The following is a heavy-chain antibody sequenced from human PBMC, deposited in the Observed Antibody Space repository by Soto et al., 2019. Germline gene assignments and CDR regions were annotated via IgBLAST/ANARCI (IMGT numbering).Heavy chain of an antibody. D-gene: IGHD3-10*01. CDR2: ISAYNGNT. V-gene: IGHV1-18*01. CDR1: GYTFTSYG. J-gene: IGHJ6*03. CDR3: ARCYGYYYGSGSYYYYYMDV. Sequence: ASVKVSCKASGYTFTSYGISWVRQAPGQGLEWMGWISAYNGNTNYAQKLQGRVTMTTDTSTSTAYMELRSLRSDDTAVYYCARCYGYYYGSGSYYYYYMDVWGKGTTVTVSS.